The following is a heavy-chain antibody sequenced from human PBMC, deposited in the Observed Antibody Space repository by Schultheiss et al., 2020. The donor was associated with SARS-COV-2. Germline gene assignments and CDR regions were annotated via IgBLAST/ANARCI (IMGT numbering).Heavy chain of an antibody. D-gene: IGHD2-2*02. CDR1: GFTVSSNY. J-gene: IGHJ4*02. CDR3: ARDRPLGYCSSTSCYTDLDY. CDR2: ISYDGSNK. V-gene: IGHV3-30*03. Sequence: GGSLRLSCAASGFTVSSNYMSWVRQAPGKGLEWVAVISYDGSNKYYADSVKGRFTISRGNSKNTLYLQMNSLRAEDTAVYYCARDRPLGYCSSTSCYTDLDYWGQGTLVTVSS.